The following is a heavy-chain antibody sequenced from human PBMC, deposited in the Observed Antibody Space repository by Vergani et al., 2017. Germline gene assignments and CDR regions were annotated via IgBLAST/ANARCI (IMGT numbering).Heavy chain of an antibody. CDR3: ARGEDSSSRYRNY. CDR1: GYTFTGYY. V-gene: IGHV1-2*02. Sequence: QVQLVQSGAEVKKPGASVKVSCKASGYTFTGYYMHWVRQAPGQGLEWMGWINPNSGGTNYAQKVQGRVTMTRDTSISTAYMELSRLRSDDTAVYYCARGEDSSSRYRNYWGQGTLVTVSS. J-gene: IGHJ4*02. CDR2: INPNSGGT. D-gene: IGHD6-6*01.